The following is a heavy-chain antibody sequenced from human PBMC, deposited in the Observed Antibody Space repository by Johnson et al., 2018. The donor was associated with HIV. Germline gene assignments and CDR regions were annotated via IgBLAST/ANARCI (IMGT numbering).Heavy chain of an antibody. CDR1: GFTFNNYA. J-gene: IGHJ3*01. CDR2: ISGSGGST. V-gene: IGHV3-23*04. CDR3: AKARRAYDSRGYYYAYDAVDL. Sequence: VQLVESGGGLVQPGGSLRLSCAASGFTFNNYAMSWVRQAPGKGLEWVSTISGSGGSTYYADSVKGRVTISRDNSKSTLFLQMNSLRAEDTAVYYCAKARRAYDSRGYYYAYDAVDLWGQGTMVTVSS. D-gene: IGHD3-22*01.